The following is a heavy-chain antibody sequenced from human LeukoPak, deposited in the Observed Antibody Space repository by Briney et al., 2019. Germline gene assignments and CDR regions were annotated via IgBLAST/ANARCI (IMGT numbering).Heavy chain of an antibody. D-gene: IGHD5-24*01. Sequence: SETLSLTCTVSGGSISNYFWNWIRQSPGKGLEWIGYIYSSGNTKYNPSLKSRVTVSVDTSKNQFSLKLSSVTAADSAVYYCARASFNTYGIDGFDYWGQGTLVTVSS. J-gene: IGHJ4*02. CDR2: IYSSGNT. V-gene: IGHV4-59*01. CDR3: ARASFNTYGIDGFDY. CDR1: GGSISNYF.